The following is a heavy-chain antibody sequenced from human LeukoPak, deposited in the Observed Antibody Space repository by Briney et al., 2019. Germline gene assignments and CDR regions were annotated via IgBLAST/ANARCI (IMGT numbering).Heavy chain of an antibody. J-gene: IGHJ6*03. CDR3: ARLYCSSTSCSLFPYYYYYSSMDV. CDR2: ISAYNGNT. V-gene: IGHV1-18*01. Sequence: GASVKVSCKASGYTFTSYGISWVRQAPGQGLEWMGWISAYNGNTNYAQKLQGRVTMTTDTSTSTAYMELRSLRSDDTAVYYCARLYCSSTSCSLFPYYYYYSSMDVWGKGTTVTVSS. CDR1: GYTFTSYG. D-gene: IGHD2-2*01.